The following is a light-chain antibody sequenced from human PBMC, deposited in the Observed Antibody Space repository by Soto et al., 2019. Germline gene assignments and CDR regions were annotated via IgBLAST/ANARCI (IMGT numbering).Light chain of an antibody. J-gene: IGLJ3*02. V-gene: IGLV1-47*01. CDR2: SDA. Sequence: LTQPPSASGTPGQRVTISCSGSSPNIGSNYVYWYQQLPGTAPKLLIYSDAQRPSGVPDRISGSKSGTSASLAIRGLRSEDEGDYYCAAWDDSLSGPVFGGGTKVTVL. CDR3: AAWDDSLSGPV. CDR1: SPNIGSNY.